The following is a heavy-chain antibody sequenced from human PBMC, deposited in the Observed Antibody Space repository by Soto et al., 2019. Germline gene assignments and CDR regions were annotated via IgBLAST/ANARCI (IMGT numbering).Heavy chain of an antibody. J-gene: IGHJ6*02. D-gene: IGHD6-13*01. CDR3: ARVLPPQQLVLYYYYYYGMDV. V-gene: IGHV3-48*02. Sequence: GGSLRLSCAASGFTFSSYSMNWVRQAPGKGLEWVSYISSSSSTIYYADSVKGRFTISRDNAKNSLYLQMNSLRDEDTAVYYCARVLPPQQLVLYYYYYYGMDVWGQGTTVTVSS. CDR2: ISSSSSTI. CDR1: GFTFSSYS.